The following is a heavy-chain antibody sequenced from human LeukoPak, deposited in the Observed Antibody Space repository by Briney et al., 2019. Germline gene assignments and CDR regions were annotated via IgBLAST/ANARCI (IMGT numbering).Heavy chain of an antibody. V-gene: IGHV3-48*01. Sequence: SGGSLRLSCAASGFTFSSYSMNWVRQAPGKGLEWVSYISSSSSTIYYADSVKGRFTISRDNAKNSLYLQMNSLRAEDTALYYCARYSSSSPPYYYMDVWGKGTTVTVSS. J-gene: IGHJ6*03. CDR3: ARYSSSSPPYYYMDV. CDR1: GFTFSSYS. CDR2: ISSSSSTI. D-gene: IGHD6-6*01.